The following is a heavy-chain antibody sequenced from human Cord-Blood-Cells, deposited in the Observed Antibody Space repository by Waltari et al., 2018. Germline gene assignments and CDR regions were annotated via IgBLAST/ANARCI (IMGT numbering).Heavy chain of an antibody. J-gene: IGHJ3*02. Sequence: QLQLQESGPGLVKPSETLSLTCTVSGGSISSSSYYWGWIRQPPGKGLEWIGSIYYSGSTYYNPSLKSRVTISVDTSKNQFSLKLSSVTAADTAVYYCAIHESGDAFDIWGQGTMVTVSS. CDR3: AIHESGDAFDI. CDR2: IYYSGST. V-gene: IGHV4-39*01. CDR1: GGSISSSSYY.